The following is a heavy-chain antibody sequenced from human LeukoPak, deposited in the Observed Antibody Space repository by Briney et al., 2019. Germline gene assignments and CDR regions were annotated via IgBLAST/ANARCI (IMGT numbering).Heavy chain of an antibody. CDR1: GDSISSSSYY. V-gene: IGHV4-39*01. D-gene: IGHD2/OR15-2a*01. J-gene: IGHJ4*02. CDR3: VTQILLCHYF. CDR2: TFYSGST. Sequence: SETLSLTCTVSGDSISSSSYYWEWIRQPPGKGLEWIGSTFYSGSTYYNPSLKSRVTISVDMSKNQFSLKLRSVTAADAAVYYCVTQILLCHYFWGQGTLVTVSS.